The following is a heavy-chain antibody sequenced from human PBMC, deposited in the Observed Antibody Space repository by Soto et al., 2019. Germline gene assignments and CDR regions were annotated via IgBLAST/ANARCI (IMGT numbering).Heavy chain of an antibody. CDR1: GGSISSSSYY. V-gene: IGHV4-39*01. Sequence: PSETLSLTCTVSGGSISSSSYYWGWIRQPPGKGLEWIGSIYYSGSTYYNPSLKSRVTISVDTSKNQFSLKLSSVTAADTAVYYCARPTGVGATRMDVWGQGTTVTVSS. D-gene: IGHD1-26*01. CDR2: IYYSGST. J-gene: IGHJ6*02. CDR3: ARPTGVGATRMDV.